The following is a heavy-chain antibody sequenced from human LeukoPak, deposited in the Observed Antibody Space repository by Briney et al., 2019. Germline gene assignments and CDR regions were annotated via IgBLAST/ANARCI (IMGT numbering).Heavy chain of an antibody. D-gene: IGHD3-22*01. CDR1: GGSISSGGYY. Sequence: SETLSLTCTVSGGSISSGGYYWSWIRQHPGKGLEWIGYIYYSGSTYYNPSLKSRVTISVDTSKNQFSLKLSSVTAADTAVYYCASGPAWDYYDSSGYYYWWYFDLWGRGTLVTVSS. CDR3: ASGPAWDYYDSSGYYYWWYFDL. J-gene: IGHJ2*01. CDR2: IYYSGST. V-gene: IGHV4-31*03.